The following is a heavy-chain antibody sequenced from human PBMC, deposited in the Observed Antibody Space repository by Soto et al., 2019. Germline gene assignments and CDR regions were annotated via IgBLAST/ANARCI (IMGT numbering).Heavy chain of an antibody. V-gene: IGHV1-18*01. CDR3: ARSPYDYGDYGHFDY. D-gene: IGHD4-17*01. CDR1: GYTFTSYG. Sequence: QVQLVQSGAEVKKPGASVKVSCKASGYTFTSYGIIWVRQAPGQGLEWMGWISAYNGNTNYAQKLQGRVTMTTDTSTSTAYMELRSLRSDDTAVYYCARSPYDYGDYGHFDYWGQGTLVTVSS. CDR2: ISAYNGNT. J-gene: IGHJ4*02.